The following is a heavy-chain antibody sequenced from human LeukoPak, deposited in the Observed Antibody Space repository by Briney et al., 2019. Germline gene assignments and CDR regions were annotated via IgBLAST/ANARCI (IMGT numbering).Heavy chain of an antibody. D-gene: IGHD3-3*01. CDR3: ARDGRRSYFWSGYSYYFDY. J-gene: IGHJ4*02. CDR2: INAGNGNT. Sequence: GASVKVSCKASGYTFTSYAMHWVRQAPGQRLEWMGWINAGNGNTKYSQKFQGRVTITRDTSASTAYMELSSLRSEDTAVYYCARDGRRSYFWSGYSYYFDYWGQGTLVTVSS. CDR1: GYTFTSYA. V-gene: IGHV1-3*01.